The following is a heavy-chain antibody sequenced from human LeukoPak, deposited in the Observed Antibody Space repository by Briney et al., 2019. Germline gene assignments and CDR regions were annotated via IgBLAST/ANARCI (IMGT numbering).Heavy chain of an antibody. D-gene: IGHD2-2*01. CDR1: GGSFSRYY. CDR3: ARPQRGY. Sequence: SSETLSLTCAVYGGSFSRYYWSWIRQPPGKGLEWIGEINHSGSTNYNPSLKSRVTISVDTSKDQFSLKLSSVIAADTAVYYCARPQRGYWGQGTLVTVSS. J-gene: IGHJ4*02. V-gene: IGHV4-34*01. CDR2: INHSGST.